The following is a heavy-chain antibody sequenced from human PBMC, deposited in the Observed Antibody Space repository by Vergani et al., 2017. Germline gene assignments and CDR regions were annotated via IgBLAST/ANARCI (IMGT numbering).Heavy chain of an antibody. CDR3: VRGGRGDHGDFWSRLGP. J-gene: IGHJ5*02. CDR1: GGSISSGDYY. Sequence: QVRLQESGPGLVKPSQTLSLTCTVSGGSISSGDYYWGWIRQPPGKGLEWIGYIYYSGSTYYNPSLKSRFTISVDTSKNQFSLKLNSVTAADTAVYYCVRGGRGDHGDFWSRLGPWGQGTRVIVSS. D-gene: IGHD3-3*01. V-gene: IGHV4-30-4*01. CDR2: IYYSGST.